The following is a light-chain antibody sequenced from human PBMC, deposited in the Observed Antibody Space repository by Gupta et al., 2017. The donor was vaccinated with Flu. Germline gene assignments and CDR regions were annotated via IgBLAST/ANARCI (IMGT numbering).Light chain of an antibody. CDR2: AAS. V-gene: IGKV1-39*01. J-gene: IGKJ4*02. Sequence: DIQMTQSPSSLSASVGDRVTITCRASQSISSYLNWYQQKPGKAPKLLIYAASSLQSGVPSRFSGSGSGRDFTLTISSLQPEDVAPYYCQQCYSTPRTFGEGAKVEIK. CDR3: QQCYSTPRT. CDR1: QSISSY.